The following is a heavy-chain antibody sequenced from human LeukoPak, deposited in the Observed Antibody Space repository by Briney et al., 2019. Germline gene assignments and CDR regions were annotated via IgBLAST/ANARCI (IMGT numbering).Heavy chain of an antibody. D-gene: IGHD6-6*01. CDR1: GGSISSYY. CDR3: ARRGAARRYDGLDV. V-gene: IGHV4-59*08. J-gene: IGHJ6*02. Sequence: PSETLSLTCTVSGGSISSYYWSWVRQPPGKGLEWIGYIYYTGSTNYNPSLESRLTISVDASKNQFSLNLSSVTAADTAVYYCARRGAARRYDGLDVWGQGTTVIVSS. CDR2: IYYTGST.